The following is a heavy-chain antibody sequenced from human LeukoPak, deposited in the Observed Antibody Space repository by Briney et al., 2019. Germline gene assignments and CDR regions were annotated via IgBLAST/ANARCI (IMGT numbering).Heavy chain of an antibody. V-gene: IGHV3-20*04. CDR2: ISWNGDEN. CDR1: QFTFGDYG. J-gene: IGHJ5*02. D-gene: IGHD7-27*01. Sequence: GGSLRLSCAASQFTFGDYGMVWVRQAPGKGLEWVSGISWNGDENTYADSVKGRFTISREDAKNSLYLQMNSLRAEDTALYYCARDNWGPYLWGQGTLVTVSS. CDR3: ARDNWGPYL.